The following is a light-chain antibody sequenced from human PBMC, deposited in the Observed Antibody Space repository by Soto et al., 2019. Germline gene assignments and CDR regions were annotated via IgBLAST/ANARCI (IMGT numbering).Light chain of an antibody. Sequence: QSALTQPASVSGSPGQTITISCTGASSDVGLYDFVSWYQQHPRKAPKLLIYEVTYRPSGVSSRFSGSKSGNTASLTISGLQAEDEADYYCNSYTRFSTYVFGTGTKLTVL. V-gene: IGLV2-14*01. CDR3: NSYTRFSTYV. CDR1: SSDVGLYDF. CDR2: EVT. J-gene: IGLJ1*01.